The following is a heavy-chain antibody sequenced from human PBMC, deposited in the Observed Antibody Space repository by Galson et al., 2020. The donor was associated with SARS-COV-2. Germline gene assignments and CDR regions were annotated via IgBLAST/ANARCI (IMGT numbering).Heavy chain of an antibody. V-gene: IGHV4-39*07. D-gene: IGHD6-13*01. CDR2: LYYSGST. CDR1: GGSIRSSSYY. J-gene: IGHJ6*02. Sequence: SQTLSLTCTVSGGSIRSSSYYWRWLRQPPGKGLEWIARLYYSGSTYYNPSLKRPVTISVDTSKNQFSLKLSSVTAADTAVYYCACLGVAAAGTSLYYYYYGMDVWGQGTTVTVSS. CDR3: ACLGVAAAGTSLYYYYYGMDV.